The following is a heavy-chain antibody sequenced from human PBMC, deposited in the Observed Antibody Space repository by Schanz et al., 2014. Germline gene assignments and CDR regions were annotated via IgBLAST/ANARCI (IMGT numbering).Heavy chain of an antibody. CDR3: ARKQTIFGVTYTDAYDV. D-gene: IGHD3-3*01. CDR1: GFSFSDSF. V-gene: IGHV3-11*01. Sequence: QMQLVESGGGLVKPGGSLRLSCVASGFSFSDSFMSWIRQTPEKGLEWIAFMSHSGGVIYYAESVRGRFFISRDNAKNSLYLQMKSLRVDDTAVYYCARKQTIFGVTYTDAYDVWGRGTMVTVSS. CDR2: MSHSGGVI. J-gene: IGHJ3*01.